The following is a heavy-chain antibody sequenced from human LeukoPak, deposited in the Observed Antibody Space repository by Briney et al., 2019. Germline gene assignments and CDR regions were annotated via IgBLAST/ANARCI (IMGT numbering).Heavy chain of an antibody. D-gene: IGHD2-21*02. CDR3: AKDMMTYDALDI. CDR1: GFTFDDYA. J-gene: IGHJ3*02. Sequence: PGRSLRLSCAASGFTFDDYAMHWVRQAPGKGLEWVSSISWNSGSIGYADSVKGRFTISRDNAKNSLYLQMNSLRAEDTALYYCAKDMMTYDALDIWGQGTMVTVSS. CDR2: ISWNSGSI. V-gene: IGHV3-9*01.